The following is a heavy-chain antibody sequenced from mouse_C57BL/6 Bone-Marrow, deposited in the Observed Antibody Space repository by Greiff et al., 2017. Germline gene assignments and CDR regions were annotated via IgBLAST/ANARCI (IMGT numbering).Heavy chain of an antibody. V-gene: IGHV1-64*01. D-gene: IGHD1-1*01. J-gene: IGHJ3*01. CDR1: GYTFTSYW. CDR3: AKGGRLLRFSWFAY. Sequence: QVQLQQPGAELVKPGASVKLSCKASGYTFTSYWMHWVKQRPGQGLEWIGMIHPNSGSTNYNEKFKSKATLTVDKSSSTAYMQLSSLTSEDSAVYYCAKGGRLLRFSWFAYWGQGTLVTVSA. CDR2: IHPNSGST.